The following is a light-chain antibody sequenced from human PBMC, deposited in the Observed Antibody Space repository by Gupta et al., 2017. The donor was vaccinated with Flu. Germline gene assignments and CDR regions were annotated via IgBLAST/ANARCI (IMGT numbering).Light chain of an antibody. CDR2: DDD. V-gene: IGLV1-36*01. CDR1: SSNVGNNS. CDR3: AAWDNSLKSYV. Sequence: TVTLSCSGSSSNVGNNSVNWYQQLPGKAPKLLIYDDDLRASDVPDRFSGSKSGASATLHISGVQSGDEADYYCAAWDNSLKSYVFGTGTKVTVL. J-gene: IGLJ1*01.